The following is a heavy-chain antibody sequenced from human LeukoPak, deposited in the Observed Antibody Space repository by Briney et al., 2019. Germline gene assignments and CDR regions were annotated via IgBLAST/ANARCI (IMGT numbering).Heavy chain of an antibody. V-gene: IGHV4-59*08. CDR2: IYYNGVT. J-gene: IGHJ6*02. Sequence: SETLSLTCTVSGASISSFYWSWIRQPPGKGLEWIGYIYYNGVTNYNPSLKSRVTISVDTSKNQFSLKLSSVTAADTAVYYCARGYYDFWSGTTVDYYYYYGMDVWGQGTTVTVSS. D-gene: IGHD3-3*01. CDR1: GASISSFY. CDR3: ARGYYDFWSGTTVDYYYYYGMDV.